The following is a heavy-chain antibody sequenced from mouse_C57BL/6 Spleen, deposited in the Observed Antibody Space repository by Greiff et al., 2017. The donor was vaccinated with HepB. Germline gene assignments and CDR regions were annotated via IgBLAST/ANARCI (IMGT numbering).Heavy chain of an antibody. Sequence: EVKLVESGPELVKPGASVKMSCKASGYTFTDYNMHWVKQSHGKSLEWIGYINPNNGGTSYNQKFKGKATLTVNKSSSTAYMELRSLTSEDSAVYYCETYGNWYFDVWGTGTTVTVSS. CDR2: INPNNGGT. CDR1: GYTFTDYN. CDR3: ETYGNWYFDV. D-gene: IGHD2-1*01. V-gene: IGHV1-22*01. J-gene: IGHJ1*03.